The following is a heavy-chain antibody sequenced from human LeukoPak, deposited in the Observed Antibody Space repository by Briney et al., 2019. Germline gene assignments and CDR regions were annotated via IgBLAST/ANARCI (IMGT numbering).Heavy chain of an antibody. D-gene: IGHD6-13*01. Sequence: GRSLRLSCAASGFTFSSYGMHWVRQAPGKGLEWVAVIWYDGSNKYYADSVKGRFTISRDNSKNTLYLQMNSLRAEDTAVYYCARDGARIAAAGTVDYWGQGTLVTVSS. CDR3: ARDGARIAAAGTVDY. V-gene: IGHV3-33*01. J-gene: IGHJ4*02. CDR1: GFTFSSYG. CDR2: IWYDGSNK.